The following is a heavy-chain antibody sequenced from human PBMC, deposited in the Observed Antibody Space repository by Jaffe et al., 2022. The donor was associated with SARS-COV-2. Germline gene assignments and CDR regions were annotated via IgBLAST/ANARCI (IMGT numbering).Heavy chain of an antibody. Sequence: QVQLQESGPGLVKPSQTLSLTCTVSGGSISSGGYYWSWIRQHPGKGLEWIGYIYYSGSTYYNPSLKSRVTISVDTSKNQFSLKLSSVTAADTAVYYCARGTTSLNYYDSSGYYSTCEYFQHWGQGTLVTVSS. CDR2: IYYSGST. D-gene: IGHD3-22*01. CDR1: GGSISSGGYY. V-gene: IGHV4-31*03. CDR3: ARGTTSLNYYDSSGYYSTCEYFQH. J-gene: IGHJ1*01.